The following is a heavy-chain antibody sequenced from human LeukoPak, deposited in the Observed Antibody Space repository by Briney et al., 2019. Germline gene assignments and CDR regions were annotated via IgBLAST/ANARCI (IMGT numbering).Heavy chain of an antibody. CDR1: GFTFSSYA. CDR2: ISGSGGST. CDR3: AKNPPGWFRESQTFDY. J-gene: IGHJ4*02. Sequence: GGSLRLSCAASGFTFSSYAMSWVRQAPGKGLEWVSAISGSGGSTYYADSVKGRFTISRDNSKNTLYLQMNSLRAEDTAVYYCAKNPPGWFRESQTFDYWGQGTLVTVSS. D-gene: IGHD3-10*01. V-gene: IGHV3-23*01.